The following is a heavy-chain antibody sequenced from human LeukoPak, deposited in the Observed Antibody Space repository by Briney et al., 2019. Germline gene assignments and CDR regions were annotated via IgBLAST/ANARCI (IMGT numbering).Heavy chain of an antibody. J-gene: IGHJ4*02. V-gene: IGHV4-30-4*01. Sequence: NPSQTLSLTCTVSGGSISSGDYYWSWIRQPPGKGLEWIGYIYYSGSTYYNPSLKSRVTISVDTSKNQFSLKLSSVTAADTAVYYCAREGRGAAEVDYWGQGTLVTVSS. CDR3: AREGRGAAEVDY. CDR2: IYYSGST. CDR1: GGSISSGDYY. D-gene: IGHD6-13*01.